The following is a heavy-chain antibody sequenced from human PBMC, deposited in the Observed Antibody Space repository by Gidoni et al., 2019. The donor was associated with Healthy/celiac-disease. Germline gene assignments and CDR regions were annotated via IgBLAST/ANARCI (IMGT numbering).Heavy chain of an antibody. D-gene: IGHD3-22*01. Sequence: EVPLLESGGGLVQPGGSLRLSCAASGYTFSSYAMRWVRQAPGKGLGWVSAISGSGGSTYYADSVKGRFTISRDNSKTTLYLQMNSLRAEDTAVYYCAKGEVVMSGYFDYWGQGTLVTVSS. CDR1: GYTFSSYA. J-gene: IGHJ4*02. CDR2: ISGSGGST. V-gene: IGHV3-23*01. CDR3: AKGEVVMSGYFDY.